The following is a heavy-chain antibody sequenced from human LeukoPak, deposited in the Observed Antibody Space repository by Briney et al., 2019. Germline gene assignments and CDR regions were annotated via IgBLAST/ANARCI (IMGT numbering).Heavy chain of an antibody. CDR2: IWYDGYNQ. Sequence: GGSSKLPWAASGFTFSNFGMHWVRQAPGKGLEWVAVIWYDGYNQFYADSVRSRFTISRDNSKNTLYLEMNSLRAEDTAVYYCARDSDGPASNLPDYWGHGTLVTVSS. J-gene: IGHJ4*01. D-gene: IGHD5-24*01. V-gene: IGHV3-33*01. CDR3: ARDSDGPASNLPDY. CDR1: GFTFSNFG.